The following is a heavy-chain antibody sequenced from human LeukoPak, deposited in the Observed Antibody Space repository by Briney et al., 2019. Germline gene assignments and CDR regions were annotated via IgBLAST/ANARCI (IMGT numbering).Heavy chain of an antibody. Sequence: SETLSLTCTVSGGSISSSSYYWGWIRQPPGKGLEWIGSIYYSGSTYYNPSLKSRVTISVDTSKNQLSLKLSSVTAADTAVYYCAREEYCSGGSCYFAFFDYWGQGTLVTVSS. V-gene: IGHV4-39*07. D-gene: IGHD2-15*01. CDR1: GGSISSSSYY. CDR3: AREEYCSGGSCYFAFFDY. J-gene: IGHJ4*02. CDR2: IYYSGST.